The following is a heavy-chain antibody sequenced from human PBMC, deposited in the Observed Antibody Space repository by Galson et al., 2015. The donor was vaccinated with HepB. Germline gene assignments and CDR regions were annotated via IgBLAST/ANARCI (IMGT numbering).Heavy chain of an antibody. CDR2: ISSSSSYI. J-gene: IGHJ4*02. V-gene: IGHV3-21*01. Sequence: SLRLSCAASGFTFSSYSMNWVRQAPGKGLEWVSSISSSSSYIYYADSVKGRFTISRDNAKNSLYLQMNSLRAEDTAAYYCARDHRGSGWYWDYFDYWGQGTLVTVSS. CDR1: GFTFSSYS. CDR3: ARDHRGSGWYWDYFDY. D-gene: IGHD6-19*01.